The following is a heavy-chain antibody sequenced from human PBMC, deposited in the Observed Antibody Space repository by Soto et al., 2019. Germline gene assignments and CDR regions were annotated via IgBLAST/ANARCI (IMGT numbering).Heavy chain of an antibody. CDR3: ARGPGIQRGYVGSFDP. CDR1: GYSFTLYY. V-gene: IGHV1-46*01. CDR2: INPSRAET. Sequence: GSVKVCFKASGYSFTLYYIHLVRQAPGQGLQWMAIINPSRAETSYAQKFQGRVTVTRDTSTSTVYMELNSLRPDDTAVYFCARGPGIQRGYVGSFDPWGKGTLVTVSS. D-gene: IGHD5-18*01. J-gene: IGHJ5*02.